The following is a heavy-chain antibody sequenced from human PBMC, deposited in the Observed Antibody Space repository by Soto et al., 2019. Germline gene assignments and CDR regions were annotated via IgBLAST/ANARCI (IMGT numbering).Heavy chain of an antibody. Sequence: ASVKVSCKASGYTFTSYAMHWVRQAPGQRLEWMGWINAGNGNTKYSQKFQGRVTITRDTSASTAYMELSSLRSEDTAVYYCARARSQGYYYDSSDYDYYFDYWGQGTLVTVSS. V-gene: IGHV1-3*01. D-gene: IGHD3-22*01. CDR1: GYTFTSYA. CDR2: INAGNGNT. J-gene: IGHJ4*02. CDR3: ARARSQGYYYDSSDYDYYFDY.